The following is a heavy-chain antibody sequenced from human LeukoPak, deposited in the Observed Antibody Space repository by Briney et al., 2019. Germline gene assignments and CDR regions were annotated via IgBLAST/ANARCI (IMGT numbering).Heavy chain of an antibody. D-gene: IGHD6-13*01. Sequence: SVKVSCKASGGTFSSYAISWVRQAPGQGLEWMGRITPILGIANYAQKFQGRVTITADKSTSTAYMELSSLRSEDTAVYYCASTGNIAAAGTRSLDYWGQGTLVTVSS. V-gene: IGHV1-69*04. CDR2: ITPILGIA. CDR3: ASTGNIAAAGTRSLDY. J-gene: IGHJ4*02. CDR1: GGTFSSYA.